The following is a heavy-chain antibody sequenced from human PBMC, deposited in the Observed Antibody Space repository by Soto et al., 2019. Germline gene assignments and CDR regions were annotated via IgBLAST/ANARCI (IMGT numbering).Heavy chain of an antibody. V-gene: IGHV1-2*02. J-gene: IGHJ4*02. CDR3: ARDLAKGGGSAGFDY. D-gene: IGHD1-26*01. CDR1: GYTFTVYY. CDR2: INPKSGGT. Sequence: ASVKVSCKASGYTFTVYYMHWVRQAPGQGLEWMGWINPKSGGTMYPQKFQGRVTMTWDTSISTAYMALTRLRSDDTAVYYCARDLAKGGGSAGFDYWGQGTLVTISS.